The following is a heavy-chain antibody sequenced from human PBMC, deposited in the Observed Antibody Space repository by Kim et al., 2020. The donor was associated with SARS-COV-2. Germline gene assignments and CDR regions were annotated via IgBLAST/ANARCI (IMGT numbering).Heavy chain of an antibody. CDR1: GFTFSSYA. Sequence: GGSLRLSCAASGFTFSSYAMSWVRQAPGKGLEWVSAISGSGGSTYYADSVKGRFTISRDNSKNTLYLQMNSLRAEDTAVYYCAKKAVWYSSGWYDRDYYYYMYVWGKGTTVTVSS. J-gene: IGHJ6*03. CDR3: AKKAVWYSSGWYDRDYYYYMYV. D-gene: IGHD6-19*01. V-gene: IGHV3-23*01. CDR2: ISGSGGST.